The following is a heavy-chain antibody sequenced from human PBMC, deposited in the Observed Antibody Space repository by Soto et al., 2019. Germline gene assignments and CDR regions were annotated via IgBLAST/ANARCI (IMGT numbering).Heavy chain of an antibody. CDR1: GFTFSSYS. D-gene: IGHD5-12*01. Sequence: EVQLVESGGGLVKPGGSLRLSCAASGFTFSSYSMNWVRQAPGKGLEWVSSISSSSSYIYYADSVKGRFTISRDNAKNSLYLQMNSLRAEDTAVYYCARDGYSGYDPENYFDYWGQGTLVTVSS. V-gene: IGHV3-21*01. CDR3: ARDGYSGYDPENYFDY. J-gene: IGHJ4*02. CDR2: ISSSSSYI.